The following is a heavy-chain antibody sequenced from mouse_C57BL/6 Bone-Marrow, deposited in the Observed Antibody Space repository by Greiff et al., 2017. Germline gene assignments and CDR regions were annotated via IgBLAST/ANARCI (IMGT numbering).Heavy chain of an antibody. D-gene: IGHD1-1*01. Sequence: VQLQQPGAELVKPGASVKLSCKASGYTFTSYWMHWVKQRPGQGLEWIGMIHPNSGSTNYTEKFKSKATLTVDKSSSTAYMQLSSLTSADSAVYYCARSTTVVATNAYWGQGTLVTVSA. V-gene: IGHV1-64*01. CDR2: IHPNSGST. CDR3: ARSTTVVATNAY. CDR1: GYTFTSYW. J-gene: IGHJ3*01.